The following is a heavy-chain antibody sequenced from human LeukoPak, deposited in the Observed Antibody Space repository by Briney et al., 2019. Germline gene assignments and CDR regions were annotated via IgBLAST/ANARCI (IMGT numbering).Heavy chain of an antibody. CDR3: ARVTIFGVENDDY. CDR1: GFTFSSYS. J-gene: IGHJ4*02. D-gene: IGHD3-3*01. CDR2: ISSSSSYI. V-gene: IGHV3-21*01. Sequence: GGSLRLSCAASGFTFSSYSMNWVRQAPGKGLEWVSSISSSSSYIYYADLVKGRFTISRDNAKNSLYLQMNSLRAEDTAVYYCARVTIFGVENDDYWGQGTLVTVSS.